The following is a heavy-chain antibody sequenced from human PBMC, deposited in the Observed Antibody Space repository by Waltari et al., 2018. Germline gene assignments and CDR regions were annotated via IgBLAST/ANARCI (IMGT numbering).Heavy chain of an antibody. CDR2: IGGTHSNI. CDR1: GFAFGDYD. V-gene: IGHV3-21*03. CDR3: TRDLYGSGGDWFDP. J-gene: IGHJ5*02. D-gene: IGHD3-10*01. Sequence: EVRLAESGGGLVKPGGSLRLSCPAPGFAFGDYDMNWVRQAPGTGLEWVSSIGGTHSNIFYADSVKGRFTVSRDNAKNSLYLQMDNLRAEDSGLYFCTRDLYGSGGDWFDPWGQGTLVTVSS.